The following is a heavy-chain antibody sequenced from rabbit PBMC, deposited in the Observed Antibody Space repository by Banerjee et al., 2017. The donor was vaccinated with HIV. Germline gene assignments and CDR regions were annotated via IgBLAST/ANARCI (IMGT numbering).Heavy chain of an antibody. Sequence: QELVESGGGLVQPGGSLKLSCKASRFDFNTSSMSWVRQAPGKGLEWIGYIVPIFGVTYYANWVNGRFTISSHNAQNTLYLQLNSLTAADTATYFCVREAGYGGYGDGNLWGPGTLVTVS. D-gene: IGHD6-1*01. CDR3: VREAGYGGYGDGNL. J-gene: IGHJ4*01. V-gene: IGHV1S7*01. CDR1: RFDFNTSS. CDR2: IVPIFGVT.